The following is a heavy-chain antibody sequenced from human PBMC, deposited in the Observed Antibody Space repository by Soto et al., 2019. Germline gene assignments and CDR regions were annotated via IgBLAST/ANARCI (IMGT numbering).Heavy chain of an antibody. V-gene: IGHV1-69*13. CDR2: IIPIFGTA. D-gene: IGHD3-22*01. CDR1: GGTFSSYA. J-gene: IGHJ4*02. Sequence: GASVKVSCKASGGTFSSYAISWVRQAPGQGLEWMGGIIPIFGTANYAQKLQGRVTITADESTSTAYMELSSLRSEDTAVYYCARVAMIVVVLTEGYFDYWGQGTLVTVSS. CDR3: ARVAMIVVVLTEGYFDY.